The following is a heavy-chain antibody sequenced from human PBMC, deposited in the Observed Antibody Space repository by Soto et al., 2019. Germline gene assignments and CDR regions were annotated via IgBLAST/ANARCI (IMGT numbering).Heavy chain of an antibody. CDR1: GYSFTSYW. CDR2: IDPSDSYT. V-gene: IGHV5-10-1*01. J-gene: IGHJ6*02. Sequence: GESLKISCKGSGYSFTSYWISWVRQMPGKGLEWMGRIDPSDSYTNYSPSFQGHVTISRDNSKNTLYLQMNSLRAEDTAVYYCAKDVVVGATPGLGDYYYYYGMDVWGQGTTVTVSS. D-gene: IGHD1-26*01. CDR3: AKDVVVGATPGLGDYYYYYGMDV.